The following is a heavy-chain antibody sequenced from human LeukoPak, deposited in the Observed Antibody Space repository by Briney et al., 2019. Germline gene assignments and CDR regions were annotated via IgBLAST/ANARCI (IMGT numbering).Heavy chain of an antibody. CDR1: GGSISSYY. D-gene: IGHD3/OR15-3a*01. J-gene: IGHJ5*02. CDR3: ARGGPLFNWFDP. CDR2: IYYSGST. V-gene: IGHV4-59*12. Sequence: SETLSLTCTVSGGSISSYYWSWIREPPGKGLEWIGYIYYSGSTNYNPSLKSRVTISVDTSKNQFSLKLSSVTAADTAVYYCARGGPLFNWFDPWGQGTLVTVSS.